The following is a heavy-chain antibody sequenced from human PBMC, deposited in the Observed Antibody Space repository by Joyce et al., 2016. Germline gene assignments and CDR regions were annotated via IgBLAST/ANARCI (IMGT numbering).Heavy chain of an antibody. CDR3: ARSSYTNGIFDY. Sequence: EVQLVESGGGLVKPGGSLRLSCAASGFTFSSYSMSWVRQAPGKGLEWVSFLSSSSSYIKYTDSVKGRFTSSRDNAKNSLYLQMNSLRVEDTAVYYCARSSYTNGIFDYWGQGTLVTVSS. CDR1: GFTFSSYS. D-gene: IGHD2-8*01. V-gene: IGHV3-21*01. CDR2: LSSSSSYI. J-gene: IGHJ4*02.